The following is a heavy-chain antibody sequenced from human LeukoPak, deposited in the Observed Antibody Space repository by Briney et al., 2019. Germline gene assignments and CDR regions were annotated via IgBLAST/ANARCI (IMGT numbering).Heavy chain of an antibody. CDR2: IYYSGST. Sequence: SETLSLTCSVSGGSISSYYWSWIRQPPGKGLEWIGYIYYSGSTNYNPSLKSRVTISLDTSKNQFSLKLSSVTAADTAVYYCARRPMVRVTYYYYYYGMDVWGQGTTVTVSS. J-gene: IGHJ6*02. D-gene: IGHD3-10*01. V-gene: IGHV4-59*01. CDR1: GGSISSYY. CDR3: ARRPMVRVTYYYYYYGMDV.